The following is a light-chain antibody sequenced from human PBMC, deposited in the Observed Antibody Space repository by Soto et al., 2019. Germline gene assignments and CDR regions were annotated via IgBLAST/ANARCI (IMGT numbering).Light chain of an antibody. CDR1: QSVLYSSNNKNY. V-gene: IGKV4-1*01. CDR2: LSS. Sequence: DIVMTQSPDSLAVSLGERATINCKSSQSVLYSSNNKNYLAWYQQKPGQPPKLLIYLSSTRESGVPDRFSGSGSGTDFTLTISSLQDEDVAVYYCQQYYRPWTFGQGTKVEIK. J-gene: IGKJ1*01. CDR3: QQYYRPWT.